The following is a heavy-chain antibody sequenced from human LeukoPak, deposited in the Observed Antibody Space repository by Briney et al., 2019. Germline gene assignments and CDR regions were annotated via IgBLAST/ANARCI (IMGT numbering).Heavy chain of an antibody. D-gene: IGHD5-12*01. V-gene: IGHV1-69*04. CDR2: IIPILGIA. CDR3: ARDQYGGTEDY. Sequence: SVKVSCKASGGTFSSYAISWVRQAPGQGLGWMGRIIPILGIANYAQKFQGRVTITADKSTSTAYMELSSLRSEDTAVYYCARDQYGGTEDYWGQGTLVTVSS. CDR1: GGTFSSYA. J-gene: IGHJ4*02.